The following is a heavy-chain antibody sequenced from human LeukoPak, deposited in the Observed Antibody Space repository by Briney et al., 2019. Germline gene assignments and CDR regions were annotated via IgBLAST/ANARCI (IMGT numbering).Heavy chain of an antibody. CDR1: GFTFSSYS. Sequence: GGSLRLSCAASGFTFSSYSMNWVRQAPGKGLEWVAFIRYDGSNKYYADSVKGRFTISRDNSKNTLYLQMNSLRAEDTAVYYCAKDLYDFWSGSNWFDPWGQGTLVTVSS. J-gene: IGHJ5*02. CDR3: AKDLYDFWSGSNWFDP. V-gene: IGHV3-30*02. D-gene: IGHD3-3*01. CDR2: IRYDGSNK.